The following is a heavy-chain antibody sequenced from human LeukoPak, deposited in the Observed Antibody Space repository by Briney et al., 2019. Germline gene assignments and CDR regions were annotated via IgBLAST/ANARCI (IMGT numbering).Heavy chain of an antibody. V-gene: IGHV3-23*01. J-gene: IGHJ4*02. CDR2: ITGSGGST. CDR1: GIALSNYG. Sequence: GGSLRLSCAVSGIALSNYGMSWVRQAPGQGLEWVAGITGSGGSTNYADSVKGRFTISRDNPKNTLYLQMNSLRAEDTAVYFCAKRGVVIRVILVGFHKEAYYFDSWGQGALVTVSS. D-gene: IGHD3-22*01. CDR3: AKRGVVIRVILVGFHKEAYYFDS.